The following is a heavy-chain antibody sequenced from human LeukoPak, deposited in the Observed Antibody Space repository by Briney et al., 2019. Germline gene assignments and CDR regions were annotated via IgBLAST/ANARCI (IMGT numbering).Heavy chain of an antibody. V-gene: IGHV3-21*01. Sequence: GGSLRLSCAASGFTFSSYSMTWVRQAPGKGLEWVSSISSSSYIYYADSVKGRFTISRDNAKNSLYLQMNSLRAEDTAVYYCARGGVSAPMDYWGQGTLATVSS. CDR3: ARGGVSAPMDY. CDR1: GFTFSSYS. J-gene: IGHJ4*02. D-gene: IGHD3-10*01. CDR2: ISSSSYI.